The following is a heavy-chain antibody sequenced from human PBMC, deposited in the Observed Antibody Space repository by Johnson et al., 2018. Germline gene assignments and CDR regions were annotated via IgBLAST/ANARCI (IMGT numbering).Heavy chain of an antibody. CDR2: IRSKANNYAT. Sequence: VQLVESGGGLVQPGGSLKLSCAASGFTFSGSVMHWGRQAPGKGLDWVGRIRSKANNYATAYAASVKGRFPISRDDSKNTAYLQMHILQTEDTAVYYCAKLLPFYAFYIWGQGTMVTVSS. V-gene: IGHV3-73*01. CDR1: GFTFSGSV. J-gene: IGHJ3*02. CDR3: AKLLPFYAFYI.